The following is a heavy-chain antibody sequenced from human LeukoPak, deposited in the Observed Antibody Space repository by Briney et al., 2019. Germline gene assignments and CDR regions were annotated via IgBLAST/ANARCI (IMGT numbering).Heavy chain of an antibody. V-gene: IGHV3-23*01. CDR3: AKDWTGTKPFDL. CDR2: ISGSGGNT. Sequence: PGGSLLLSCAASGFTFSSFAMSWVRQAPGKVLEWVSSISGSGGNTYYAASVKGRFTIYRDNSKNTLYLQMNSLRAEDTAEYYCAKDWTGTKPFDLWGRGTLVTVSS. J-gene: IGHJ2*01. D-gene: IGHD3/OR15-3a*01. CDR1: GFTFSSFA.